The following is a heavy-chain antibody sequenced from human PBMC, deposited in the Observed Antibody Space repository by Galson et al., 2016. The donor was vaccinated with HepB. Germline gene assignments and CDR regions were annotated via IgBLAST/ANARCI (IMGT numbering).Heavy chain of an antibody. D-gene: IGHD3-9*01. V-gene: IGHV3-48*04. Sequence: SLRLSCAASGFTFNIYSMNWVRQAPGKGLEWISDISSSSTTMYFADSVKGRFTISRDNAKNSLYLQMNRLRVEDTAVYYCARGLRYYDVLTGYYDYHHYGLAVWGQGTTVTVSS. CDR3: ARGLRYYDVLTGYYDYHHYGLAV. CDR2: ISSSSTTM. CDR1: GFTFNIYS. J-gene: IGHJ6*02.